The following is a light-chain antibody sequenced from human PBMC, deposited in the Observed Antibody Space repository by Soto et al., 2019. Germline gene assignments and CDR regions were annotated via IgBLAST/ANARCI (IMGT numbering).Light chain of an antibody. V-gene: IGLV2-8*01. CDR1: SSDVGGYNY. CDR3: SSFPGSNNYV. CDR2: EVS. J-gene: IGLJ1*01. Sequence: QSALTQPPSASGSPGQSVTISCSGTSSDVGGYNYVSWYQQHPGKAPKLMIYEVSKRPSGVPDRFSGSKSGNTASLTVSWLQAEDEADYYCSSFPGSNNYVFGTGTKLTVL.